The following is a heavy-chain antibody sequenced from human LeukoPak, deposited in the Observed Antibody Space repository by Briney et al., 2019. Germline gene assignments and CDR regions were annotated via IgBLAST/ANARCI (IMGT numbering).Heavy chain of an antibody. Sequence: SVTVSCKASGGTFSSYAISWVRQAPGQGLEWMGGIIPIFGTANYAQKFQGRVTITADESTSTAYMELSSLRSEDTAVYYCASGSLEWLLSVRYSFDYWGQGTLVTVSS. CDR1: GGTFSSYA. V-gene: IGHV1-69*13. D-gene: IGHD3-3*01. CDR2: IIPIFGTA. J-gene: IGHJ4*02. CDR3: ASGSLEWLLSVRYSFDY.